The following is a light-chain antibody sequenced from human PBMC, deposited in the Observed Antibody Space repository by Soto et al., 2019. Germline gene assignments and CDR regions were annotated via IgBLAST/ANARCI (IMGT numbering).Light chain of an antibody. J-gene: IGKJ1*01. CDR3: QQSYSSPTT. CDR1: QSIGKH. Sequence: DIQMTQSPSFLSASVGDRVTITFRASQSIGKHLNWYQQKPGKAPKFLIYGASTLQSGVPSRFTGSGSGTDFTLTVNSLQAEDFAIYYCQQSYSSPTTFGQGTKVDIK. CDR2: GAS. V-gene: IGKV1-39*01.